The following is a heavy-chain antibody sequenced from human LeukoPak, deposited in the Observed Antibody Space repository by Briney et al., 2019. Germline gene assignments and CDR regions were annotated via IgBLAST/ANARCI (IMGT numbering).Heavy chain of an antibody. CDR1: GFTVSSNY. CDR3: ARGTVTMVDY. Sequence: GGSLRLSCAASGFTVSSNYMSRGRQALGRGRELVSVIYSGGSTYYADSVKCRFTISRDNSKNTLFLQMNSLRAGDTAVYYCARGTVTMVDYWGQGTLVTVSS. CDR2: IYSGGST. J-gene: IGHJ4*02. V-gene: IGHV3-66*01. D-gene: IGHD3-10*01.